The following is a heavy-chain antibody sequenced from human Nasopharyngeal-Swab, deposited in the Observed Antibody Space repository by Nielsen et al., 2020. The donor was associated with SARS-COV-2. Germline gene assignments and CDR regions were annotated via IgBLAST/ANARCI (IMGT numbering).Heavy chain of an antibody. CDR1: GFSFNNYG. Sequence: GESLKISCSASGFSFNNYGMHWVRQAPGKGLEWVAIISYEGSIKHYADYVEGRFTISRDDSKNTLYLQMNSLRPEDTAVYYCARRKEIFWVGSHRHGMDVWGQGTTVTVSS. CDR2: ISYEGSIK. CDR3: ARRKEIFWVGSHRHGMDV. J-gene: IGHJ6*02. V-gene: IGHV3-30*03. D-gene: IGHD2-21*01.